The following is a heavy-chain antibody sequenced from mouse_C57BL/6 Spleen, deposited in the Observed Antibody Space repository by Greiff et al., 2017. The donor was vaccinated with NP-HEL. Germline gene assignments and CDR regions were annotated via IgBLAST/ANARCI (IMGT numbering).Heavy chain of an antibody. Sequence: VQLQQPGAELVRPGSSVKLSCKASGYTFTSYWMHWVKQRPIQGLEWIGNIDPSDSETHYNQKFKDKATLTVDKSSSTAYMQLSSLTSEDSAVYYCASHYGSTPPWFAYWGQGTLVTVSA. CDR2: IDPSDSET. CDR3: ASHYGSTPPWFAY. V-gene: IGHV1-52*01. D-gene: IGHD1-1*01. J-gene: IGHJ3*01. CDR1: GYTFTSYW.